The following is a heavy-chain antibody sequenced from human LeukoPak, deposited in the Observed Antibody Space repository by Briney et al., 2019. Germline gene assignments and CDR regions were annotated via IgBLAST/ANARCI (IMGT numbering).Heavy chain of an antibody. CDR3: ARDRIAVAGRKYYYYRDV. V-gene: IGHV1-2*02. J-gene: IGHJ6*03. CDR1: GYTFTVYY. CDR2: INPNSGGT. Sequence: GASVKVSCMASGYTFTVYYMHWVRQAPGQGLEWMGWINPNSGGTNYAQKFQGRVTMTRDTSISTAYMELSRLRSDDTAVYYCARDRIAVAGRKYYYYRDVWGKGTTVTVSS. D-gene: IGHD6-19*01.